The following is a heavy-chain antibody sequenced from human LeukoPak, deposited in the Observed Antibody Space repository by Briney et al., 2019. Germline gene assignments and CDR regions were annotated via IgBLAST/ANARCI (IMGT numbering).Heavy chain of an antibody. CDR1: GYTFTSYG. D-gene: IGHD4-17*01. CDR2: ISAYNGKT. CDR3: ARILYGDYLFDY. Sequence: ASVNVSCKASGYTFTSYGISWVRQAPGQGGEGMGWISAYNGKTNYTQKLQSRVTMTTDTSTITAYMELRSLRSDDTAVYYCARILYGDYLFDYWGQGTLVTVSS. J-gene: IGHJ4*02. V-gene: IGHV1-18*04.